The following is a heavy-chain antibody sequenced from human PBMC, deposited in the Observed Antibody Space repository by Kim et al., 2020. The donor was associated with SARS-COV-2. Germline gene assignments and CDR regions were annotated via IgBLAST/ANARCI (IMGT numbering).Heavy chain of an antibody. D-gene: IGHD2-15*01. CDR2: INPSGGST. CDR1: GYTFTSYY. J-gene: IGHJ4*02. Sequence: ASVKVSCKASGYTFTSYYMHWVRQAPGQGLEWMGIINPSGGSTSYAQKFQGRVTMTRDTSTSTVYMELSSLRSEDTAVYYCARSVGYCSGGSCYLYYFDYWGQGTLVTVSS. CDR3: ARSVGYCSGGSCYLYYFDY. V-gene: IGHV1-46*01.